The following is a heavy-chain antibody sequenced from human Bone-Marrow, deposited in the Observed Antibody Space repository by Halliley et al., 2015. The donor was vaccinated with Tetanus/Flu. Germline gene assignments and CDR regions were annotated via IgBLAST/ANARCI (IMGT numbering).Heavy chain of an antibody. CDR3: ARTLYDRTNYFFFFGP. CDR1: GGSMTSVGSY. Sequence: TLSLTCTVSGGSMTSVGSYWSWIRQHPGTGLEWIGYIYYSGSTYYNPSLKDRMIMSIDTSKNQFSLRLRSVTAADTAVYYCARTLYDRTNYFFFFGPWGQGTLVPVSS. V-gene: IGHV4-31*03. CDR2: IYYSGST. D-gene: IGHD3-22*01. J-gene: IGHJ5*02.